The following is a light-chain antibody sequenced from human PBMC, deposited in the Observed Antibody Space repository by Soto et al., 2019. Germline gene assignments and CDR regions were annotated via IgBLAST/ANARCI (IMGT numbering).Light chain of an antibody. CDR3: SSYTTSSTYV. V-gene: IGLV2-14*01. J-gene: IGLJ1*01. CDR2: DVS. CDR1: SSDVGSYNY. Sequence: QSVLTQPASVSGSPGQSITISCTGTSSDVGSYNYVSWYQQHPGKAPKVMIYDVSNRPSGVSYRFSGSKSGNTASLTISGLQAEDEADYYCSSYTTSSTYVFGPGTKLTVL.